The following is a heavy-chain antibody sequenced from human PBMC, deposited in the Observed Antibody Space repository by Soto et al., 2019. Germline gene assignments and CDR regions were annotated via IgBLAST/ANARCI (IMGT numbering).Heavy chain of an antibody. J-gene: IGHJ4*02. D-gene: IGHD2-2*01. CDR2: INAGNGNT. Sequence: ASVKVSCKASGYTFTSYAMHWVRQAPGQRLEWMGWINAGNGNTKYSQKFQGRVTITRDTSASTAYMELSSLRSEDTAVYYCARWQDGYCISTSCYDYFDYWGQGTLVTVSS. CDR3: ARWQDGYCISTSCYDYFDY. CDR1: GYTFTSYA. V-gene: IGHV1-3*01.